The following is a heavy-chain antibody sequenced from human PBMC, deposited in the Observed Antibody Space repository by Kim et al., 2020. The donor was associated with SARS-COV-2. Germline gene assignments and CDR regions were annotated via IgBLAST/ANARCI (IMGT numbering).Heavy chain of an antibody. CDR1: GFTFTSYD. CDR2: MNPKSGDT. J-gene: IGHJ4*02. V-gene: IGHV1-8*01. D-gene: IGHD3-16*01. Sequence: ASVKVSCSASGFTFTSYDINWVRQATGQGLEWMGWMNPKSGDTRYAQKFQGRVSMTKDTSISTAYMELNGLGSEDTAVYYCTKGREDYALETFPIQSHWGQGTLVTVSS. CDR3: TKGREDYALETFPIQSH.